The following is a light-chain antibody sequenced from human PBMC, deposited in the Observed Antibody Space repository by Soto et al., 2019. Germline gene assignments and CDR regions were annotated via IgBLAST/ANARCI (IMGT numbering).Light chain of an antibody. J-gene: IGLJ1*01. V-gene: IGLV3-21*02. CDR3: QVWDSSSDLYV. CDR2: DDS. Sequence: SSELTQPTSVSVAPGQTARITWGGNNIGSKSVHWYQQKPGQAPVLVVYDDSDRPSAIPERFSGSNSGNTATLTISRVEAGDEADYYCQVWDSSSDLYVFGTGTKVTVL. CDR1: NIGSKS.